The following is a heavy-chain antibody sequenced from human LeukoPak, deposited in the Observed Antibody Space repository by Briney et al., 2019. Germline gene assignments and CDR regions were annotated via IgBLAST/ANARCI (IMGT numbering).Heavy chain of an antibody. CDR2: ISASGGDT. J-gene: IGHJ3*02. CDR1: GLTFSSYA. V-gene: IGHV3-23*01. Sequence: GGSLRLSCAASGLTFSSYAMSWVRQAPGKGLEWVSGISASGGDTNYADSVTGRFTISRDNSRNTLYLQMNSLRAEDTAVYHCAKDFHASDIWGQGTMVTVSS. CDR3: AKDFHASDI.